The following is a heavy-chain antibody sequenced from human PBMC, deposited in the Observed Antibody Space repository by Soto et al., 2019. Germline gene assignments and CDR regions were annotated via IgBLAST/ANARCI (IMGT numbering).Heavy chain of an antibody. CDR1: GYTFTSYG. J-gene: IGHJ4*02. CDR2: ISAYNGNT. CDR3: ATTAAIAVAGTPFDY. Sequence: GASVKVSCKASGYTFTSYGISWVRQAPGQGLEWMGWISAYNGNTNYAQKLQGRVTMTTDTSTSTAYMELRSLRSDDTAVYYCATTAAIAVAGTPFDYWGQGTLVTVSS. V-gene: IGHV1-18*01. D-gene: IGHD6-19*01.